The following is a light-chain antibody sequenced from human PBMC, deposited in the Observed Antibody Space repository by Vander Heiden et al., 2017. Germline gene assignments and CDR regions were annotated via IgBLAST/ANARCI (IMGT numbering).Light chain of an antibody. CDR3: QQDNSLWT. CDR2: DAS. Sequence: DIQMTQSPSTLSASVGDRVTITCRASQSISSWLAWYQQKPGKAPKLLIYDASRWESGVPSRFSGSGSGTEFTLTSSSLQPDDFATYYCQQDNSLWTFGQGTKVEIK. V-gene: IGKV1-5*01. J-gene: IGKJ1*01. CDR1: QSISSW.